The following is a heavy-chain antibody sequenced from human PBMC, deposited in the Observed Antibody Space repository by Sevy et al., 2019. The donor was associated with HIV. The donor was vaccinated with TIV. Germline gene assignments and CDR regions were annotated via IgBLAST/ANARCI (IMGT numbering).Heavy chain of an antibody. V-gene: IGHV1-2*06. CDR1: GYSFTGYY. D-gene: IGHD6-19*01. Sequence: ASVKVSCKASGYSFTGYYMDWVRQAPGQGLEWMGRINPNRGGTNYAQKFQGRVTMTRDTSISTAYMELSRLRSDDTAVYYCARGRGVSSSGWSDPYYFDYWGQGTLVTVSS. J-gene: IGHJ4*02. CDR2: INPNRGGT. CDR3: ARGRGVSSSGWSDPYYFDY.